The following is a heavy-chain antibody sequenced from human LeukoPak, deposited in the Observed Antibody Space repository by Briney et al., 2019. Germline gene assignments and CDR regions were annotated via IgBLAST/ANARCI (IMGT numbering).Heavy chain of an antibody. CDR2: IYYSGST. Sequence: PSETLSLTCTVSGGSISSYYWSWIRQPPGKGLEWIGYIYYSGSTNYNPSLKSRVTISVDTSKNQFSLKLSSVTAADTAVYYCARVPPESAFDIWGQGTMVTVSS. V-gene: IGHV4-59*01. J-gene: IGHJ3*02. CDR1: GGSISSYY. CDR3: ARVPPESAFDI.